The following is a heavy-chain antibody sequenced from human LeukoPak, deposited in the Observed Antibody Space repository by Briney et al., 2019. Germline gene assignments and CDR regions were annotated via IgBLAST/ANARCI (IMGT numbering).Heavy chain of an antibody. V-gene: IGHV1-18*01. Sequence: GASVKVSCKASGYTFTGYGISWVRQAPGQGLEWMGWISAYNGNTNYAQKLQGRVTMTTDTSTSTAYMELRSLRSDDTAVYYGARDVGDGYNWAPYDYWGQGTLVTVSS. CDR3: ARDVGDGYNWAPYDY. J-gene: IGHJ4*02. CDR2: ISAYNGNT. D-gene: IGHD5-24*01. CDR1: GYTFTGYG.